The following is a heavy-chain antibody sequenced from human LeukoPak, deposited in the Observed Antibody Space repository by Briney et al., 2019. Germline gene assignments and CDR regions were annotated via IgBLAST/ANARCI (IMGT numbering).Heavy chain of an antibody. D-gene: IGHD3-3*01. V-gene: IGHV1-18*01. J-gene: IGHJ6*02. CDR1: GYTFTSYG. CDR3: ARDGGTYYDFWSGYPKLYGMDV. Sequence: ASVKVSCKASGYTFTSYGISWVRQAPGQGLEWMGWISAYNGNTNYAQKLQGRVTMTTDTSTSTAYMELRSLRSDDTAVYYCARDGGTYYDFWSGYPKLYGMDVWGQGTTVTVSS. CDR2: ISAYNGNT.